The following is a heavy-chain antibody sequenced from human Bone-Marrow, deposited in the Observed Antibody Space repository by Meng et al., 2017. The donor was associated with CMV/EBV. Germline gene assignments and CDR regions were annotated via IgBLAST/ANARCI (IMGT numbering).Heavy chain of an antibody. J-gene: IGHJ4*02. Sequence: QVKLVQSGAEGKKPGASVKVSCKASGYTVTDYYIHWVRQAPGQWLEWMGWINPNDDTNYAQNFQGRVTMTRDMSINTVYMELSRLTSDDTAVYYCARSSGWSRFDYWGLGTLVTVAS. CDR1: GYTVTDYY. CDR2: INPNDDT. CDR3: ARSSGWSRFDY. D-gene: IGHD6-19*01. V-gene: IGHV1-2*02.